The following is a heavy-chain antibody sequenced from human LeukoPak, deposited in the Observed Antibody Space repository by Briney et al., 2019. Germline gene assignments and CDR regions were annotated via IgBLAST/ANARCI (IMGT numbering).Heavy chain of an antibody. CDR1: GYTFTGYY. D-gene: IGHD6-6*01. V-gene: IGHV1-2*02. Sequence: ASVKVSCKASGYTFTGYYMHWVRQAPGQGLEWMGWINPNSGGTNYAQKIQGRVTMTRDTSISTAYMELSRLRSDDTAVYYCARVNIAARVPSSFDYWGQGTLVTVSS. J-gene: IGHJ4*02. CDR2: INPNSGGT. CDR3: ARVNIAARVPSSFDY.